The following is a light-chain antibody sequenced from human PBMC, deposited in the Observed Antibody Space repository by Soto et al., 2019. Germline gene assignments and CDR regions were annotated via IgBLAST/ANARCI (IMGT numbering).Light chain of an antibody. J-gene: IGLJ1*01. CDR2: EGS. Sequence: QSVRTQPASVSGAPVQSSTISCTGTSSDVGSYNLVSWYQQHPGKAPKLMIYEGSKRPSGVSNRFSGSKSGNTASLTISGLQAEDEADYYCCSYAGSSTYVFGTGTKVTVL. CDR1: SSDVGSYNL. CDR3: CSYAGSSTYV. V-gene: IGLV2-23*01.